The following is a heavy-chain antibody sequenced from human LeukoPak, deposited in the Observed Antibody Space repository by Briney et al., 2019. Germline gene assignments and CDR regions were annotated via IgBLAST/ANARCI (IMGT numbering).Heavy chain of an antibody. CDR3: ARDPDSSYEWGPFDP. CDR2: TYYTSKWNS. D-gene: IGHD1-26*01. V-gene: IGHV6-1*01. J-gene: IGHJ5*02. Sequence: SQTLSLTCAISGDSVSSNSASWNWIRQSPSRGLEWLGRTYYTSKWNSDYAESVKSRITINPDTSKSQFSLHLYSVTPEDTAVYYCARDPDSSYEWGPFDPWGQGILVTVSS. CDR1: GDSVSSNSAS.